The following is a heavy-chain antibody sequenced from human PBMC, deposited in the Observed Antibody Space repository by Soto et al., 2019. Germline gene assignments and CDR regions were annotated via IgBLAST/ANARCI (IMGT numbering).Heavy chain of an antibody. J-gene: IGHJ4*02. CDR2: IWYDGSNK. D-gene: IGHD5-12*01. V-gene: IGHV3-33*01. Sequence: GGSLRLSCAASGFTFSSYGMHWVRQAPGKGLEWVAVIWYDGSNKYYADSVKGRFTISRDNSKNTLYLQMNSLRAEDTAVYYCARSQPDSGYGFDYWGQGTLVTVSS. CDR1: GFTFSSYG. CDR3: ARSQPDSGYGFDY.